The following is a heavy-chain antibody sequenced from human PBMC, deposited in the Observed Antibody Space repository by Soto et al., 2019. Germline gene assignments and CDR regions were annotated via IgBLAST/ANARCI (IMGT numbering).Heavy chain of an antibody. CDR1: GGTFSSYT. Sequence: GASVKVSCKASGGTFSSYTISWVRQAPGQGLEWMGRIIPILGIANYAQKFQGRVTITADKSTSTAYMELSSLRSEDTAVYYCARISRDGYNRYYFDYWGQGTLVTSP. CDR2: IIPILGIA. D-gene: IGHD5-12*01. CDR3: ARISRDGYNRYYFDY. V-gene: IGHV1-69*02. J-gene: IGHJ4*02.